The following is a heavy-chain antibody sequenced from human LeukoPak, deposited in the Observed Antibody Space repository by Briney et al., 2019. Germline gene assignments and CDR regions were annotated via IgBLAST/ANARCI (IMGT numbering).Heavy chain of an antibody. Sequence: GGSLRLSCAASGFTFSSYAMHWVRQAPGKGLEWVAVISYDGSNKYYADSVKGRFTISRDNSKNTLYLQMNSLRAEDTAVYYCARDQYYYGSSGAFDIWGQGTMVTVSS. CDR1: GFTFSSYA. CDR3: ARDQYYYGSSGAFDI. CDR2: ISYDGSNK. V-gene: IGHV3-30-3*01. D-gene: IGHD3-22*01. J-gene: IGHJ3*02.